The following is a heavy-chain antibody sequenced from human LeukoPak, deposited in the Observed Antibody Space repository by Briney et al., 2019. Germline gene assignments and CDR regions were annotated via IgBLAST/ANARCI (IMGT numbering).Heavy chain of an antibody. CDR2: INPKYGST. J-gene: IGHJ5*02. CDR3: ARDRGCTTSSCYRTGLRWFDP. V-gene: IGHV1-46*01. CDR1: GDSFTTYY. D-gene: IGHD2-2*01. Sequence: ASVKVSCKTSGDSFTTYYFHWVRQAPGQGLEWVATINPKYGSTDFAENFRGRVTLTRDTSTTTLYMDLHSLESADTAVYYCARDRGCTTSSCYRTGLRWFDPWGQGTLVIVSS.